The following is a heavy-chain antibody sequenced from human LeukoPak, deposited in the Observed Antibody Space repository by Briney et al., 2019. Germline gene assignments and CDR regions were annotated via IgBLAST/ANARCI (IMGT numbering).Heavy chain of an antibody. CDR3: AREEGSSSYYYMDV. CDR1: GFTFSSYE. V-gene: IGHV3-48*03. Sequence: GGSLRLSCAASGFTFSSYEMNWVRQAPGKGLEWVSYISSSGSTIYYADSVKGRFTISRDNAKNSLYLQMNSLRAEDTAVYYCAREEGSSSYYYMDVWGKGTTVTVSS. D-gene: IGHD6-6*01. J-gene: IGHJ6*03. CDR2: ISSSGSTI.